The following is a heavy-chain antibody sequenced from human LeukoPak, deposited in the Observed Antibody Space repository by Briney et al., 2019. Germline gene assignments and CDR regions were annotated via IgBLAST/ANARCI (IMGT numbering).Heavy chain of an antibody. CDR1: GLSFGDSA. D-gene: IGHD3-16*01. V-gene: IGHV3-49*04. J-gene: IGHJ4*02. CDR2: TRSKVYRGST. CDR3: ARGERDFDY. Sequence: PGGSLRFSCRVSGLSFGDSAVTWVRQAPGKGLEWVGCTRSKVYRGSTDYAASVKGRFIISRDESESIAYLQMDSLRTEDTAMYYCARGERDFDYWGEGTLVTVSS.